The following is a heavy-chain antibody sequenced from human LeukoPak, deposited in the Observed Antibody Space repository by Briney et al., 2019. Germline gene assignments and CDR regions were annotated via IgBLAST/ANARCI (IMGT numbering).Heavy chain of an antibody. CDR3: ARDGQWLDTFDY. CDR2: IYTSGST. J-gene: IGHJ4*02. D-gene: IGHD6-19*01. Sequence: SETLSLTCTVSGGSISSSSYYWGWIRQPPGKGLEWIGSIYTSGSTNYNPSLKSRVTMSVDTSKNQFSLKPSSVAAADTAVYYCARDGQWLDTFDYWGQGTLVTVSS. CDR1: GGSISSSSYY. V-gene: IGHV4-39*07.